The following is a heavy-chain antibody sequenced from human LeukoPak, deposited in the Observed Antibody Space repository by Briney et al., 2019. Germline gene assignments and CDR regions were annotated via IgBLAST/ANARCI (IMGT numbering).Heavy chain of an antibody. Sequence: SETLSLTCTVSGGSISSYHWSWIRQPAGKGLEWIGRIYTSGSTDYNPSLKSRVTMSVDTSKNQFSLKLSSVTAADTAVYYCARESFWRWEPRYYYYMDVWGKGTTVTVSS. J-gene: IGHJ6*03. D-gene: IGHD3-3*01. CDR2: IYTSGST. CDR1: GGSISSYH. V-gene: IGHV4-4*07. CDR3: ARESFWRWEPRYYYYMDV.